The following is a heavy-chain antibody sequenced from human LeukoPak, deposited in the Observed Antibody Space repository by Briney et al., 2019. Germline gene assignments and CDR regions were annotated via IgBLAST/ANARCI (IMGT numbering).Heavy chain of an antibody. V-gene: IGHV4-34*01. D-gene: IGHD6-13*01. CDR1: GGSFSGYY. J-gene: IGHJ6*03. Sequence: SETLSLTCAVYGGSFSGYYWSWIRQPPGKGLEWIGEINHSGSTNYNPSLKSRVTISVDTSKNQFSLKLSSVTAADTAVYYCARVVRLYYCYYYMDVWGKRTTVTVSS. CDR2: INHSGST. CDR3: ARVVRLYYCYYYMDV.